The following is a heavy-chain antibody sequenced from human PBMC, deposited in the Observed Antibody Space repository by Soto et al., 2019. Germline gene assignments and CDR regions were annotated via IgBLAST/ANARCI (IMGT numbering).Heavy chain of an antibody. D-gene: IGHD3-22*01. Sequence: GGSLRLSCAASGFTFSSYAMSWVRQAPGKGLEWVSAISGSGGSTYYADSVKGRFTVSRDNSKNTLYLQMNSMRAEDTAVYYCAKESYDSSGYYDYWGQGTLVTVSS. V-gene: IGHV3-23*01. CDR1: GFTFSSYA. CDR3: AKESYDSSGYYDY. CDR2: ISGSGGST. J-gene: IGHJ4*02.